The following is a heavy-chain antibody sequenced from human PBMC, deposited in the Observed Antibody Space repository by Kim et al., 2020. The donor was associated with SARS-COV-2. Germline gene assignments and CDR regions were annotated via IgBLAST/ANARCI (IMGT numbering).Heavy chain of an antibody. Sequence: GGSLRLSCATSGFTFSSYAMTWVRQAPGKGLDWVSTITAGGETAWHADSVKGRFTISRDNSKNTLYLQLNSLRVEDTASYYCAKRADSLDSESSPNHFTMDVWGQETTVTVSS. CDR2: ITAGGETA. V-gene: IGHV3-23*01. CDR1: GFTFSSYA. J-gene: IGHJ6*01. CDR3: AKRADSLDSESSPNHFTMDV. D-gene: IGHD3-10*01.